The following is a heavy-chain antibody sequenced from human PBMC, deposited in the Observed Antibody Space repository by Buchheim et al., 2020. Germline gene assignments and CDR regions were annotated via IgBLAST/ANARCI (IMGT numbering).Heavy chain of an antibody. J-gene: IGHJ6*02. CDR1: GYTFTSYD. D-gene: IGHD2-2*01. CDR2: MNPNSGNT. CDR3: ARMPHPLPSTGSVLVPAAKDYYGMDV. V-gene: IGHV1-8*01. Sequence: QVQLVQSGAEVKKPGASVKVSCKASGYTFTSYDINWVRQATGQGLEWMGWMNPNSGNTGYAQKFQGRVTMTRNTSISTAYMELSSLRSEDTAVYYCARMPHPLPSTGSVLVPAAKDYYGMDVWGQGTT.